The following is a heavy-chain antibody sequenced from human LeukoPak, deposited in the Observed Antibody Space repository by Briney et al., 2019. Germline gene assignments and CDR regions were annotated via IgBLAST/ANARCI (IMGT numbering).Heavy chain of an antibody. CDR1: GFTFSSYT. V-gene: IGHV3-21*01. Sequence: GGSLRLSCVVSGFTFSSYTMNRVRQAPGKGLEWVSSISSSSSYIYYADSVKGRFTISRDNAKNSLYLQMNSLRAEDTAVYYCARDVVVSGYDYFGFDYWGQGTLVTVSS. CDR3: ARDVVVSGYDYFGFDY. J-gene: IGHJ4*02. CDR2: ISSSSSYI. D-gene: IGHD5-12*01.